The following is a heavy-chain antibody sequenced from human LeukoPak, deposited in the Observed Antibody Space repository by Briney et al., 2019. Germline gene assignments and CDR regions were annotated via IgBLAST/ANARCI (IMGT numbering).Heavy chain of an antibody. Sequence: GGSLRLSCAGSGFTFSSYSMNWVRQAPGKGLEWVSSISSSSSYIYYADSVKGRFTISRDNAKNSLYLQMNSLRAEDTAVYYCARDPSSGWFDYWGQGTLVTVSS. J-gene: IGHJ4*02. V-gene: IGHV3-21*01. CDR3: ARDPSSGWFDY. CDR2: ISSSSSYI. CDR1: GFTFSSYS. D-gene: IGHD6-19*01.